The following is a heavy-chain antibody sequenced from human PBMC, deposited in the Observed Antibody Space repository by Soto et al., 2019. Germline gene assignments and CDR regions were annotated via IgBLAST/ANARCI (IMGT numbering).Heavy chain of an antibody. J-gene: IGHJ4*01. D-gene: IGHD2-2*01. V-gene: IGHV1-69*13. CDR2: IIPLFGTA. CDR3: AIPNGSNSTGYTYFY. Sequence: SVKASCQTSGGTFSTYAIYWVRQAPGQGLEWMGAIIPLFGTADYAQKFQGRVTITADESTSTAYMELSSLRSEDTAVYYCAIPNGSNSTGYTYFY. CDR1: GGTFSTYA.